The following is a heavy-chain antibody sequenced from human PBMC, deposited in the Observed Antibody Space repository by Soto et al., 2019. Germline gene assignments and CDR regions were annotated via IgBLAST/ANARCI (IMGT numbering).Heavy chain of an antibody. CDR1: GFTFSSYW. Sequence: EVQLVESGGGLVQPGGSLRLSCAASGFTFSSYWMHWVRQAPGKGVVWVSRIKSDGSGTYYADSVKGRLTISRDNAKNTLYLQMNSLRAEDTAVYYCARGDGDYYDGNGYLGRHWGQGTLVTVSS. CDR2: IKSDGSGT. J-gene: IGHJ4*02. V-gene: IGHV3-74*01. CDR3: ARGDGDYYDGNGYLGRH. D-gene: IGHD3-22*01.